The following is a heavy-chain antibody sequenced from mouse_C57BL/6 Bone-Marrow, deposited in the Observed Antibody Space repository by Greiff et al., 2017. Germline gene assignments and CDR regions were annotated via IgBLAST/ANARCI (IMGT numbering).Heavy chain of an antibody. D-gene: IGHD2-1*01. CDR1: GYTFTSYW. CDR2: IHPNSGST. CDR3: ARSGYLLWSL. Sequence: QVQLQQSGAELVKPGASVKLSCKASGYTFTSYWMHWVKQRPGQGLEWIGMIHPNSGSTNYNEKFKSKATLTVDKSSSTAYMQLSSLTSEDSAVYYCARSGYLLWSLWGQGTTLTVSS. J-gene: IGHJ2*01. V-gene: IGHV1-64*01.